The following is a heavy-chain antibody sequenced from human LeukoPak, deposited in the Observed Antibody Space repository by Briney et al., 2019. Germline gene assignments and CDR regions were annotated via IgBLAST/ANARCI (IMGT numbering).Heavy chain of an antibody. CDR3: ARIPENVDTAMGEGY. V-gene: IGHV1-2*02. Sequence: GASVKVSCKASGYTFTGYYMHWVRQAPGQGLEWMGWINPNSGGTNYAQKFQGRVTMTRDTSISTAYMELSRLRSDDTAVYYCARIPENVDTAMGEGYWGQGTLVTVSS. D-gene: IGHD5-18*01. CDR2: INPNSGGT. J-gene: IGHJ4*02. CDR1: GYTFTGYY.